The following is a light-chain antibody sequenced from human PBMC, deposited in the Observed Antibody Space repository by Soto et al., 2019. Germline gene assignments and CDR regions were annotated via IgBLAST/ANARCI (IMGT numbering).Light chain of an antibody. V-gene: IGLV2-14*01. CDR2: EVS. CDR1: SSDIGAYNY. CDR3: FSFTTDWTHA. J-gene: IGLJ1*01. Sequence: QSVLTQPASVSGSPGQSITISCTGSSSDIGAYNYVSWFQQYPGKAPKLIISEVSNRPSGVSNRFSGSKSGTAASLTISGLQTEDEADYFCFSFTTDWTHAFGTGTKVTVL.